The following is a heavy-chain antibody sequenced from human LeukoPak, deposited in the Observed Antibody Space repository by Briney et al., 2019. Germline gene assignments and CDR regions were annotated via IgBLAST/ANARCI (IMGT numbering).Heavy chain of an antibody. CDR2: IRDSGET. J-gene: IGHJ5*02. V-gene: IGHV3-66*03. D-gene: IGHD4-17*01. CDR3: ARDRAVTQDWVEFDP. Sequence: GGSLRLSCAVSGITLSNYGMTWVRQAPGEGLEWVSLIRDSGETFYADSVKGRFTISRDNSKNTMYLQMNRLRVEDTAVYFCARDRAVTQDWVEFDPWGQGTLVTVSS. CDR1: GITLSNYG.